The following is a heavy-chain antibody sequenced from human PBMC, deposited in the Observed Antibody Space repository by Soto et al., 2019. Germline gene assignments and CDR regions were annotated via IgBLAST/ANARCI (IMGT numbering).Heavy chain of an antibody. CDR1: GAALNSGNYY. Sequence: SETLSLTCSVSGAALNSGNYYWSWIRQVPGKGLEWIGHIYVTGAVDYNPSLRDRITISQDTSERQFSLNLRLVTAADTAVYYCARLRIATNNYKWSDPWGQGTLVTVSS. D-gene: IGHD2-21*01. CDR2: IYVTGAV. CDR3: ARLRIATNNYKWSDP. V-gene: IGHV4-31*03. J-gene: IGHJ5*02.